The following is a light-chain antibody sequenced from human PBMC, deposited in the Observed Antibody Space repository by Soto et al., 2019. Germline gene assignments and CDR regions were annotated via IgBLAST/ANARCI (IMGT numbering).Light chain of an antibody. CDR1: QSLTSW. J-gene: IGKJ2*01. Sequence: DIQMTQSPSTLSASVGDRVSITCRASQSLTSWLAWYQQKPGKAPKLLIYKTSTLERGVPSRFSGSGSGTEFTLTISNLQPYDFATYYCQQYNTYSFGQGTKLEIK. V-gene: IGKV1-5*03. CDR3: QQYNTYS. CDR2: KTS.